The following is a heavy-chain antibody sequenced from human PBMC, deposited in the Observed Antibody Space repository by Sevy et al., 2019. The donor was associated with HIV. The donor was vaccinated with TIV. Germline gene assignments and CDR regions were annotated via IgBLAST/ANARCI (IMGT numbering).Heavy chain of an antibody. J-gene: IGHJ3*02. D-gene: IGHD6-13*01. Sequence: GGSLRLSCAASGFTFSNAWMSWVRQAPGKGLEWVGRIKSKTDGGTTDYAAPVKGRFTISREDSKNTLYLQMNSLKTEDTAVYYCTTEQQLGTRGAFDIWGQGTMVTVSS. V-gene: IGHV3-15*01. CDR3: TTEQQLGTRGAFDI. CDR2: IKSKTDGGTT. CDR1: GFTFSNAW.